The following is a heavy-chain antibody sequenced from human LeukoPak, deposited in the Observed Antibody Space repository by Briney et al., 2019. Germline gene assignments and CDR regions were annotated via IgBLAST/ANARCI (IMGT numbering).Heavy chain of an antibody. CDR1: GFTFSSYG. CDR2: IWYDGSNK. V-gene: IGHV3-33*06. D-gene: IGHD3-3*01. CDR3: AKDQGITIFGVVITADLDGYGMDV. Sequence: PGGSLRLSCAASGFTFSSYGMHWVRQAPGKGLEWVAVIWYDGSNKYYADSVKGRFTISRDNSKNTLYLQMNSLRAEDTAVYYCAKDQGITIFGVVITADLDGYGMDVWGQGTTVTVSS. J-gene: IGHJ6*02.